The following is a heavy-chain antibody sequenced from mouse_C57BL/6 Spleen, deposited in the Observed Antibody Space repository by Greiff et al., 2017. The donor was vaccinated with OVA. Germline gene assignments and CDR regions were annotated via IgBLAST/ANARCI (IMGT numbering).Heavy chain of an antibody. CDR2: INPNNGGT. CDR3: ARSEGIRRWYFDV. Sequence: VQLQQSGPELVKPGASVKIPCKASGYTFTDYNMDWVKQSHGQSLEWIGDINPNNGGTIYNQKFKGKATLTVDKSSSTAYMELRSLTSEDTAVYYCARSEGIRRWYFDVWGTGTTVTVSS. V-gene: IGHV1-18*01. J-gene: IGHJ1*03. D-gene: IGHD2-12*01. CDR1: GYTFTDYN.